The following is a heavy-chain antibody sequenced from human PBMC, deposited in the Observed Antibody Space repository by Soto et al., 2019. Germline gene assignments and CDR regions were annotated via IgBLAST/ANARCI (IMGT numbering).Heavy chain of an antibody. V-gene: IGHV4-34*01. J-gene: IGHJ4*02. CDR2: INHNGIT. CDR1: GGSLSGYY. D-gene: IGHD2-2*01. Sequence: SETLPLTCGVSGGSLSGYYWSWIRQPPGKGLEWIGEINHNGITNYNPSLKSRVTLSRDMSKNQFSLTLTSVTAADTAVYFCARGGVVAAGPLYYFDFWDQGNLVTVSS. CDR3: ARGGVVAAGPLYYFDF.